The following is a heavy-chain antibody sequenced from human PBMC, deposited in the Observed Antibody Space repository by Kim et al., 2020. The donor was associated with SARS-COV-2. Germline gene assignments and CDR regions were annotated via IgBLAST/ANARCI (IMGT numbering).Heavy chain of an antibody. V-gene: IGHV7-4-1*02. Sequence: YAQGFTGRFVFSLDTSVSTAYLQISSLKAEDTAVYYCARVDSSGWYQGDYWGQGTLVTVSS. CDR3: ARVDSSGWYQGDY. J-gene: IGHJ4*02. D-gene: IGHD6-19*01.